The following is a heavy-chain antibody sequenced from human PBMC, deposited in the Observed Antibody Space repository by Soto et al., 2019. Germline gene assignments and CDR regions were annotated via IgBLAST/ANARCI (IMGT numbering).Heavy chain of an antibody. Sequence: TLSLTCTVSGDSITARGHYWAWIRQHPEKGLEWLGYIHYSGTTDYNPSLKSRLTVSVDTSKNQFSLSLSSVTAADTAIYYCAALNATYWNFSIWGRGTLVTVSS. CDR2: IHYSGTT. CDR3: AALNATYWNFSI. J-gene: IGHJ2*01. V-gene: IGHV4-31*03. CDR1: GDSITARGHY.